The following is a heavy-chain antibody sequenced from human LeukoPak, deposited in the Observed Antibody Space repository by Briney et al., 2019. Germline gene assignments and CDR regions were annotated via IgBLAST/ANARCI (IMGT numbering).Heavy chain of an antibody. V-gene: IGHV4-34*01. Sequence: KPSETLSLTCAVYGGSFSGYYWSWIRQPPGKGLEWMGEINHSGSTNYNPSLKSRVTISVDTSKNQFSLKLSSVTAADTAVYYCASDYYYGSGSYTYWGQGTLVTVSS. J-gene: IGHJ4*02. CDR3: ASDYYYGSGSYTY. D-gene: IGHD3-10*01. CDR1: GGSFSGYY. CDR2: INHSGST.